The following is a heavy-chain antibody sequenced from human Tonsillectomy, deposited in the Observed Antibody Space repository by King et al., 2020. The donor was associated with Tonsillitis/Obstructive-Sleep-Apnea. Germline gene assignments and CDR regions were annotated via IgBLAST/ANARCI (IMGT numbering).Heavy chain of an antibody. Sequence: QVQLVESGGGVVQPGRSLRLSCAASGFTFSSYGMHWVRQAPGKGLEWVAFISYDGSNKYYGDSVKGRFTISRDKSKNTLYLQMNSLRVEDTAVYYCARNYDFWSGYYMAYWGQGALVTVSS. CDR2: ISYDGSNK. V-gene: IGHV3-30*01. CDR1: GFTFSSYG. J-gene: IGHJ4*02. CDR3: ARNYDFWSGYYMAY. D-gene: IGHD3-3*01.